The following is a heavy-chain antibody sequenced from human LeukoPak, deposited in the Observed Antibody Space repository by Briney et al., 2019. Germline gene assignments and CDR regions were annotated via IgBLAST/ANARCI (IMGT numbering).Heavy chain of an antibody. CDR1: EFIFSSYW. D-gene: IGHD7-27*01. CDR3: ARRQTGDSGQFDY. J-gene: IGHJ4*02. V-gene: IGHV3-74*01. Sequence: GGSLRLSCAASEFIFSSYWMGWVRQAPGKGLEWVSRINTDGSSTTYADSVKGRFTISRDNAKNTLYLQMNSLRAEDTAVYYCARRQTGDSGQFDYWGQGTLVTVSS. CDR2: INTDGSST.